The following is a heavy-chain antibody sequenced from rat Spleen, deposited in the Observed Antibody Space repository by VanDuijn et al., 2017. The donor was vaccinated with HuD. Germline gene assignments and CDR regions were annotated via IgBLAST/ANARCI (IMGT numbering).Heavy chain of an antibody. CDR1: DYSITSNY. V-gene: IGHV3-1*01. CDR2: ISYSGST. D-gene: IGHD1-10*01. J-gene: IGHJ2*01. CDR3: ARRRGQVYNNYFDY. Sequence: EVQLQESGPGLVKPSQSLSLTCSVTDYSITSNYWDWIRKFPGNKMEWIGHISYSGSTNYNPSLKSRISNTRDTSKNQFFLQLNSVTTEDTATYYCARRRGQVYNNYFDYWGQGVMVTVSS.